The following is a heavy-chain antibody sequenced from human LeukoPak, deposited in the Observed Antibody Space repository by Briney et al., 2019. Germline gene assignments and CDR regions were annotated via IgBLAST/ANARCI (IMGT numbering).Heavy chain of an antibody. J-gene: IGHJ6*03. CDR1: GFTFSSYS. V-gene: IGHV3-21*01. Sequence: KTGGSLRLSCAASGFTFSSYSMSWVRQAPGKGLEWVSSISSSSSYIYYADSVKGRFTISRDNAKNSLYLQMNSLRAEDTAVYYCARTITMNYYYYMDVWGKGTTVTVSS. CDR2: ISSSSSYI. D-gene: IGHD3-22*01. CDR3: ARTITMNYYYYMDV.